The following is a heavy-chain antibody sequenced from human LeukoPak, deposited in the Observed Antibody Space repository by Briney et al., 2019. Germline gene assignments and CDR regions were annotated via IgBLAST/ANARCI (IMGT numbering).Heavy chain of an antibody. CDR2: IWYDGSNK. CDR3: AKTHSSSWRDYFDY. CDR1: GFTFSSYG. J-gene: IGHJ4*02. Sequence: GGSLRLSCAASGFTFSSYGMHWVRQAPGKGLEWVAVIWYDGSNKYYADSVKGRFTISRDNSKNTLYLQMNNLRAEDTAVYYCAKTHSSSWRDYFDYWGQGTLVTVSS. D-gene: IGHD6-13*01. V-gene: IGHV3-33*06.